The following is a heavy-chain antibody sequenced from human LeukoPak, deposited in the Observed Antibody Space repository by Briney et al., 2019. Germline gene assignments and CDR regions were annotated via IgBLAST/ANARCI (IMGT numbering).Heavy chain of an antibody. CDR3: ARHYGP. Sequence: SDTLSLTCAVSGGSISSSNWWSWVRQPPGKGLEWIGSIYYSGSTYYNPSLKSRVTISVDTSKNQFSLKLNSVTATDTAVYYCARHYGPWGQGTLVTVSS. D-gene: IGHD3-10*01. J-gene: IGHJ4*02. CDR2: IYYSGST. CDR1: GGSISSSNW. V-gene: IGHV4-39*01.